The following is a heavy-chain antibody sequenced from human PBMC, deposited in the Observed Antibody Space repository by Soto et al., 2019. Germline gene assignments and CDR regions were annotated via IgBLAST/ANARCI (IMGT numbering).Heavy chain of an antibody. CDR3: ARGRFYSETSTWFDF. J-gene: IGHJ5*01. CDR1: GYTFTDYD. CDR2: VSPNSGNT. Sequence: ASVKVSCKASGYTFTDYDINWVRQAPGQGLEWMGWVSPNSGNTVYAQKFQDRVTMTRDTSISTAYMELSNLRFEDSAMYYCARGRFYSETSTWFDFWGQGTRVTVPS. D-gene: IGHD2-2*01. V-gene: IGHV1-8*01.